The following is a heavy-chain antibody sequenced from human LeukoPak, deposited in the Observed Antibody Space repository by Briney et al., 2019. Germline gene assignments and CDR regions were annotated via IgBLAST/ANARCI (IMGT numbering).Heavy chain of an antibody. V-gene: IGHV1-2*02. Sequence: ASVKVSCKASGYTFTGHYMHWVRQAPGQGLEWMGWIHAGTGDTNYAQKFQGGVTMTRDTSMSTAYMDLNRLTSDDTAVYFCARDRYGDGFAHFDYWGQGTLVTVSS. CDR2: IHAGTGDT. CDR1: GYTFTGHY. CDR3: ARDRYGDGFAHFDY. J-gene: IGHJ4*02. D-gene: IGHD5-24*01.